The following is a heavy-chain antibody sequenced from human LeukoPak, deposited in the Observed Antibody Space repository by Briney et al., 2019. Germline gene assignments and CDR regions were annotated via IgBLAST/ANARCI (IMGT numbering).Heavy chain of an antibody. D-gene: IGHD3-10*01. CDR2: INPSGGST. CDR1: GYTFTYYY. J-gene: IGHJ4*02. V-gene: IGHV1-46*01. CDR3: ARSPYTYGSLFYLDY. Sequence: ASVKVSCKTSGYTFTYYYIHWVRQAPGQGLEWMGFINPSGGSTNYAHIFQGRVTLTRDTSTSTVYMDLGSLRSEDTAVYYCARSPYTYGSLFYLDYWGQGTLVTVSS.